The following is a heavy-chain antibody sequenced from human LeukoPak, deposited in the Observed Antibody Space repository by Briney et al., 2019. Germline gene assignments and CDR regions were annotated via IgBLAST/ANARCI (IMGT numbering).Heavy chain of an antibody. CDR1: GYTFIGYY. D-gene: IGHD5-18*01. CDR2: INPNSGGT. Sequence: ASVKVSCKASGYTFIGYYIHWVRQAPGQGLEWMGWINPNSGGTNYAQKFQGRVTMTRDTSISTAYMELSRLRSDDTAVYYCARPRGYSYGFAFDYWGQGTLVTVSS. CDR3: ARPRGYSYGFAFDY. V-gene: IGHV1-2*02. J-gene: IGHJ4*02.